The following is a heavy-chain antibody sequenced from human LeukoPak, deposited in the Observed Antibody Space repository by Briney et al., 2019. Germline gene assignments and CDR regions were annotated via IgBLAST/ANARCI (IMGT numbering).Heavy chain of an antibody. D-gene: IGHD3-10*01. CDR3: VRDRGAIRGPHDY. CDR1: GFSFSWYS. Sequence: PGGSLRLSCAGSGFSFSWYSMNWVRQAPGKGLEWVSGISWNSGSIGYADSVKGRFTISRDNAKNSLYLQMNSLRAEDTAVYYCVRDRGAIRGPHDYWGQGTLVTVSS. CDR2: ISWNSGSI. V-gene: IGHV3-48*04. J-gene: IGHJ4*02.